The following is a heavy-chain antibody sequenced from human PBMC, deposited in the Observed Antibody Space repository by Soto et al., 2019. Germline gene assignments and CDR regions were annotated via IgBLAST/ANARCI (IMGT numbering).Heavy chain of an antibody. CDR1: GFTFSSYS. V-gene: IGHV3-48*02. J-gene: IGHJ6*02. D-gene: IGHD2-15*01. CDR3: ARDERCSGGSCYPLYYYGMDV. Sequence: GESLKISCAASGFTFSSYSMNWVRQAPGKGLEWVSYISSSSSTIYYADSVKGRFTISRDNAKNSLYLQMNSLRDEDTAVYYCARDERCSGGSCYPLYYYGMDVWGQGTTVTVSS. CDR2: ISSSSSTI.